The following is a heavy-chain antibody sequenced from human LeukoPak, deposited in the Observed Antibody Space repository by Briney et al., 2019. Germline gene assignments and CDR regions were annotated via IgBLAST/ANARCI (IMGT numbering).Heavy chain of an antibody. CDR3: AKDFRWTVASSSYGWFDT. Sequence: GGSLRLSCAASGFTFSSYAMSWVRQAPGKGLEWVSSISGTGGGNTYYADSVKGRFTISRDNSKNTLYLQMNSLRADDTAIYYCAKDFRWTVASSSYGWFDTWGQGTLVTVSS. V-gene: IGHV3-23*01. CDR1: GFTFSSYA. J-gene: IGHJ5*02. CDR2: ISGTGGGNT. D-gene: IGHD2-2*01.